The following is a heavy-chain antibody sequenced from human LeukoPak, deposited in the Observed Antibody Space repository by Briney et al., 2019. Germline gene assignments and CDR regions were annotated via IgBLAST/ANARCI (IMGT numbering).Heavy chain of an antibody. J-gene: IGHJ5*02. V-gene: IGHV1-8*01. Sequence: VASVKVSCKASGYTFTSYDINWVRQATGQGLEWMGWMNPNSGNTGYAQKFQGRVAMTRNTSISTAYMELSSLRSEDTAVYYCARGSWQQLHFDPWGQGTLVTVSS. CDR3: ARGSWQQLHFDP. CDR1: GYTFTSYD. D-gene: IGHD6-13*01. CDR2: MNPNSGNT.